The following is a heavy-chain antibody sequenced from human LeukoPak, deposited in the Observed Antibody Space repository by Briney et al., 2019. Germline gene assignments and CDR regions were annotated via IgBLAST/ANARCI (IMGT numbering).Heavy chain of an antibody. J-gene: IGHJ6*02. CDR2: ISAYNGNT. V-gene: IGHV1-18*01. Sequence: ASVKVSCKASGYTFTSYGISWVRQAPGQGLEWMGWISAYNGNTNYAQKLQGRVTMTTDTSTSTAYMELRSLRSDDTAVYYCARYVSSSWLVYYYYGMDVWGQGTTVTVPS. CDR1: GYTFTSYG. CDR3: ARYVSSSWLVYYYYGMDV. D-gene: IGHD6-13*01.